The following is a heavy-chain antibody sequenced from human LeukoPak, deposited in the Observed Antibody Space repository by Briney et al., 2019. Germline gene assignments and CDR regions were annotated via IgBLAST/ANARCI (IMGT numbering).Heavy chain of an antibody. Sequence: GGSLRLSCVASGHTFSRYPIHWVRQAPGKGLEWVAVISYDGRAENYADSVKGRLSISRDNSKDTVFLQMNSLKVEDTAVHYCAKEGDSSGHCGVFDIWGQGAVVSVSS. CDR1: GHTFSRYP. J-gene: IGHJ3*02. V-gene: IGHV3-30*04. D-gene: IGHD3-22*01. CDR3: AKEGDSSGHCGVFDI. CDR2: ISYDGRAE.